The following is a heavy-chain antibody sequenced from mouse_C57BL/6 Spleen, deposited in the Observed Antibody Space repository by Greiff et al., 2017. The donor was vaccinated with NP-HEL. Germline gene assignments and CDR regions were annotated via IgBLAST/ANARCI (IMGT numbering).Heavy chain of an antibody. CDR3: ARDTTVVGGNYFDY. CDR1: GYAFSSSW. Sequence: QVQLQQSGPELVKPGASVKISCKASGYAFSSSWMNWVKQRPGKGLEWIGRIYPGDGDTNYNGKFKGKATLTADKSSSTAYMQLSSLTSEDSAVYFCARDTTVVGGNYFDYGGQGTTLTVSS. J-gene: IGHJ2*01. V-gene: IGHV1-82*01. D-gene: IGHD1-1*01. CDR2: IYPGDGDT.